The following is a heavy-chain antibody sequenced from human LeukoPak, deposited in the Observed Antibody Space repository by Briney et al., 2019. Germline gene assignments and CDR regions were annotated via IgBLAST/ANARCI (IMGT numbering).Heavy chain of an antibody. J-gene: IGHJ6*03. CDR2: IIPIFGTA. V-gene: IGHV1-69*13. D-gene: IGHD6-19*01. CDR3: ARDREQWHYYYMDV. CDR1: GGTFSSYA. Sequence: EASVKVSCKASGGTFSSYAISWVRQAPGQGLEWMGGIIPIFGTANYAQKFQGRVTITADESTSTAYMELSSLRSEDTAVYYCARDREQWHYYYMDVWGKGTTVTISS.